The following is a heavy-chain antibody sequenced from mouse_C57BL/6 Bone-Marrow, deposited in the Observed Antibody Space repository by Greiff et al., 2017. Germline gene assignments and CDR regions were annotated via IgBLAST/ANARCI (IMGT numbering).Heavy chain of an antibody. Sequence: EVNLVESGGGLVKPGGSLKLSCAASGFTFSSYTMSWVRQTPEKRLEWVATISGGGGNTYYPDSVKGRFTISRDNAKNTLYLQMSSLRSEDTALYYCARHEATRGFAYWGQGTLVTVSA. CDR1: GFTFSSYT. CDR3: ARHEATRGFAY. J-gene: IGHJ3*01. V-gene: IGHV5-9*01. CDR2: ISGGGGNT.